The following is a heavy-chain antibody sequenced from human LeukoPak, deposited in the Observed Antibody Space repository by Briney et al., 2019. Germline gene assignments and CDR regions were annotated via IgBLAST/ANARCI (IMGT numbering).Heavy chain of an antibody. CDR3: HCSGGYCGGY. V-gene: IGHV3-23*01. Sequence: GGSLRLSCIGSGFPLSKYAMNWVRQAPGKGLEWVSLISTSGNTHYADSVKGRFVISRDNSKDTLYLQMNSLRAEDTAVYYCHCSGGYCGGYWGQGTLVTVSS. CDR2: ISTSGNT. CDR1: GFPLSKYA. J-gene: IGHJ4*02. D-gene: IGHD2-15*01.